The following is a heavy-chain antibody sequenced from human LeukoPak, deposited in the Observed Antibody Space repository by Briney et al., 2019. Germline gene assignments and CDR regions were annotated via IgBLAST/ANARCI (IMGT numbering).Heavy chain of an antibody. V-gene: IGHV4-4*07. CDR1: GGSISSYY. D-gene: IGHD2-2*02. CDR3: ARDDTDYYYYMDV. J-gene: IGHJ6*03. CDR2: IYTSGST. Sequence: PSETLSLTCTVPGGSISSYYWSWIRLPAGKGLEWIGRIYTSGSTNYNPSLKSRVTMSVDTSKNQFSLKLSSVTAADTAVYYCARDDTDYYYYMDVWGKGTTVTVSS.